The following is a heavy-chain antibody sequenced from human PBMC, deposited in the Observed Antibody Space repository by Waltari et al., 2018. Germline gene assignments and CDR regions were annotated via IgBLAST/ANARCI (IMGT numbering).Heavy chain of an antibody. D-gene: IGHD3-3*01. V-gene: IGHV4-4*07. CDR1: GGTINTVL. Sequence: QVQLQESGPGLVKPSETLSLTCSVYGGTINTVLWNWIRQPAGKGLEWIGRVAASAKTNYNPSLKSRVTMSVDTSKNQFTLKLSSVTAADTAVYYCARDLFLPSWSGFIDGFDIWGRGTVVTVSS. J-gene: IGHJ3*02. CDR2: VAASAKT. CDR3: ARDLFLPSWSGFIDGFDI.